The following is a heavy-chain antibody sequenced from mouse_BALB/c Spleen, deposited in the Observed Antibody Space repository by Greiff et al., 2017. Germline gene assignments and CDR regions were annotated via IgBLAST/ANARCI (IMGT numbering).Heavy chain of an antibody. Sequence: VQLKESGGGLVQPGGSRKLSCAASGFTFSSFGMHWVRQAPEKGLEWVAYISSGSSTIYYADTVKGRFTISRDNPKNTLFLQMTSLRSEDTAMYYCARKAANRGYFDYWGQGTTRTVSS. CDR1: GFTFSSFG. V-gene: IGHV5-17*02. D-gene: IGHD4-1*01. CDR2: ISSGSSTI. CDR3: ARKAANRGYFDY. J-gene: IGHJ2*01.